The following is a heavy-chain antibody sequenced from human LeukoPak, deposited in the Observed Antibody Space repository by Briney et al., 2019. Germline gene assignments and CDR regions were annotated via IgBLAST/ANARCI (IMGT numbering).Heavy chain of an antibody. Sequence: SQTLSLTCAISGDSVSSNSVAWNWIRQSPSRGLEWLGRTYYRSTWYNDYAVSVRGRITVNPDTSKNQFSLHLNSVTPEDTAVYYCARRLTQYDCFDPWGQGILVTVSS. V-gene: IGHV6-1*01. J-gene: IGHJ5*02. CDR1: GDSVSSNSVA. D-gene: IGHD2-2*01. CDR2: TYYRSTWYN. CDR3: ARRLTQYDCFDP.